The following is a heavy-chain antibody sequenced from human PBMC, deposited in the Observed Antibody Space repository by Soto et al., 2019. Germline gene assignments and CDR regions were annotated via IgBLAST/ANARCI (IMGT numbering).Heavy chain of an antibody. CDR3: ARDGRGYYDSSGYYYPFNWFDP. CDR2: ISYDGSTK. Sequence: GGSLRLSCAASGFTFSSYAMHWVRQAPGKGLEWVAVISYDGSTKYYADSVKGRFTISRDNSKNTLYLQMNSLRAEDTAVYYCARDGRGYYDSSGYYYPFNWFDPWGQGTLVTVSS. V-gene: IGHV3-30-3*01. CDR1: GFTFSSYA. J-gene: IGHJ5*02. D-gene: IGHD3-22*01.